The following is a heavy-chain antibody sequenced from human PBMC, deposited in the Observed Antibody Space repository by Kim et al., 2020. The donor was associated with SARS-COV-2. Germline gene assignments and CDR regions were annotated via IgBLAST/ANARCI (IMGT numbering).Heavy chain of an antibody. Sequence: SNKNYAGAVKGRFTISRDNSEKTLYLQWNSRRDEDTALYYCARGGGGFLDYWGQGTLVTVSS. CDR2: SNK. CDR3: ARGGGGFLDY. J-gene: IGHJ4*02. V-gene: IGHV3-33*01. D-gene: IGHD3-16*01.